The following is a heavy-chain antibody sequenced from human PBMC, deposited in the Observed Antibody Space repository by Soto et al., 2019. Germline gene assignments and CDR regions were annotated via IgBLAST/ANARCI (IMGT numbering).Heavy chain of an antibody. CDR2: ISAYNGNT. V-gene: IGHV1-18*01. CDR3: ARDHLLISMVRGGAFDI. J-gene: IGHJ3*02. D-gene: IGHD3-10*01. Sequence: QVQLVQSGAEVKKPGASVKVSCKASGYTFTSYGISWVRQAPGQGREWMGWISAYNGNTNYAQKLQGRVTMTTDTCTSTAYIELRIVRYADTAVYYCARDHLLISMVRGGAFDIWGQGTMVTVSS. CDR1: GYTFTSYG.